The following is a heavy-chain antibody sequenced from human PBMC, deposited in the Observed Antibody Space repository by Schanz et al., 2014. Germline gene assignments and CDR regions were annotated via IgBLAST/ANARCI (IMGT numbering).Heavy chain of an antibody. CDR1: GFTLSNAW. D-gene: IGHD7-27*01. CDR3: ARENLNWEAFDI. Sequence: VHLVESGGGLVQSGGSLRLSCAASGFTLSNAWMSWVRQAPGKGLEWLSYISRDGTTSYYADSVKGRFSISRDNAKNSLYLEMTSLRGEDTAVYYCARENLNWEAFDIWGQGTVVTVSS. J-gene: IGHJ3*02. V-gene: IGHV3-11*01. CDR2: ISRDGTTS.